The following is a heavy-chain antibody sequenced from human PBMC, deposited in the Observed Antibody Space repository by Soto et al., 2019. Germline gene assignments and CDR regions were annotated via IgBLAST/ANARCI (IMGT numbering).Heavy chain of an antibody. CDR2: ISWDGGST. J-gene: IGHJ4*02. Sequence: GGSLRLSCAASGFTFDDYTMHWVRQAPGKGLEWVSLISWDGGSTYYADSVKGRFTISRDNSKNSLYLQMNSLRAEDTAVYFCAKDGRCSGGSCYSALDYWGQGTLVTVSS. V-gene: IGHV3-43*01. D-gene: IGHD2-15*01. CDR1: GFTFDDYT. CDR3: AKDGRCSGGSCYSALDY.